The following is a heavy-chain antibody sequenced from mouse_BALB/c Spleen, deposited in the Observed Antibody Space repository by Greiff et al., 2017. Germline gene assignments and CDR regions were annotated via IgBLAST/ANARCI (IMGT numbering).Heavy chain of an antibody. CDR1: GYSITSDYA. J-gene: IGHJ4*01. CDR3: ARGDYYGSYYYAMDY. CDR2: ISYSGST. V-gene: IGHV3-2*02. Sequence: EVQLVESGPGLVKPSQSLSLTCTVTGYSITSDYAWYWIRQFPGNKLEWMGYISYSGSTSYNPSLKSRISITRDTSKNQFFLQLNSVTTEDTATYYCARGDYYGSYYYAMDYWGQGTSVTVSA. D-gene: IGHD1-1*01.